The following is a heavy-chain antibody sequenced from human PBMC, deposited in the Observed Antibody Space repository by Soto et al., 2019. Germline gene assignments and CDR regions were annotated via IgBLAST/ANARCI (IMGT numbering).Heavy chain of an antibody. D-gene: IGHD3-10*02. Sequence: GGSLRLSCAASEFSFDDYAMSWVRQAPGKGLEWVSSITYTGVSTYYADSVKGRFTISRDNSRDTLFLQMNSLRAEDTAIYYCAKDMCYWGQGTLVTVS. CDR1: EFSFDDYA. CDR3: AKDMCY. J-gene: IGHJ4*02. CDR2: ITYTGVST. V-gene: IGHV3-23*01.